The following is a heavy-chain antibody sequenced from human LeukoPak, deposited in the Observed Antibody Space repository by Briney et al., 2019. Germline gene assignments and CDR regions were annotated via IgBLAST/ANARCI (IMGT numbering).Heavy chain of an antibody. D-gene: IGHD5-18*01. Sequence: GGSLRLSCAASGFTFTSYGMHWVRQAPGKGLEWVSSISSSSSYIYYADSVKGRFTISRDNAKNSLYLQMNSLRAEDTALYYCARQADTAMLIWSFTDYWGQGTLVTVSS. CDR2: ISSSSSYI. CDR3: ARQADTAMLIWSFTDY. J-gene: IGHJ4*02. CDR1: GFTFTSYG. V-gene: IGHV3-21*01.